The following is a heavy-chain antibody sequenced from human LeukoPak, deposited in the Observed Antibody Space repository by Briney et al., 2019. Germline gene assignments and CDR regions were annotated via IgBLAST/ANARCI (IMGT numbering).Heavy chain of an antibody. CDR1: NDSINSHY. D-gene: IGHD3-10*01. V-gene: IGHV4-59*11. Sequence: PSETLSLTCTVSNDSINSHYWNWIRQSLGKGLEWIGYISYSGSTNYNPSLRSRVTITLDRSKNQFSLDLTSVTAADTAVYFCARTKFGGPFFAYWGQGALVTVSS. CDR3: ARTKFGGPFFAY. J-gene: IGHJ4*02. CDR2: ISYSGST.